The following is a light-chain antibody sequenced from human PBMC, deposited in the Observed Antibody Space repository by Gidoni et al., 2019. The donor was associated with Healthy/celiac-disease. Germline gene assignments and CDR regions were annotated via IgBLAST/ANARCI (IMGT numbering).Light chain of an antibody. CDR3: QQLNSYPLT. CDR2: AAS. CDR1: QGISSY. J-gene: IGKJ4*01. Sequence: IQLSHSPSSLSASVGDRVTTTCRASQGISSYLAWDQQKPGKAPKLLIYAASTWQSGVPSRFSGSGSGTDFTLTISSLQAEDFATYYCQQLNSYPLTFGAGTKVDIK. V-gene: IGKV1-9*01.